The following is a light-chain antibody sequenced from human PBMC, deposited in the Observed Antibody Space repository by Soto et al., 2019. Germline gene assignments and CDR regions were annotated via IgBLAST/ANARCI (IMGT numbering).Light chain of an antibody. J-gene: IGLJ2*01. CDR3: GTWDSSLSGGV. V-gene: IGLV1-51*02. CDR1: SSNIGNKY. CDR2: ENN. Sequence: QSVLTQPPSVSAALGQKVTISCSGSSSNIGNKYVSWYQQLPGTAPKLLIYENNKRPSGIPDRFSGSKSGTSATLDITGLQTGDEADYYCGTWDSSLSGGVFGGGTKLTVL.